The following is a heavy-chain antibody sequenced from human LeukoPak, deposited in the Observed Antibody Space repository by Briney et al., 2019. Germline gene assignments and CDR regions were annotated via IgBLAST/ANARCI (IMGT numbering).Heavy chain of an antibody. CDR2: INHSGST. CDR3: GRRSRSTWNYRRGDY. Sequence: SETLSLTCAVYGGSFSGYYWSWIRQPPGKGLEWIGQINHSGSTNYNPSLKSRVTISVDTSKNQFSLKLTSVTAADTAVYYCGRRSRSTWNYRRGDYWGQGTLVTVSS. J-gene: IGHJ4*02. V-gene: IGHV4-34*01. CDR1: GGSFSGYY. D-gene: IGHD1-7*01.